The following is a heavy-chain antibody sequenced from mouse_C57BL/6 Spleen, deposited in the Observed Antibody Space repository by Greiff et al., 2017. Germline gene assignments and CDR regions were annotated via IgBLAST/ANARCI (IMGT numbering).Heavy chain of an antibody. CDR2: INPSSGYT. J-gene: IGHJ4*01. Sequence: QVQLQQSGAELAKPGASVKLSCKASGYTFTSYWMHWVKQRPGQGLEWIGYINPSSGYTKYNQKFKDKATLTAEKSSSTAYMQLSSLTYEDSAVYYCARSERSEDAMDYWGQGTSVTVSS. CDR3: ARSERSEDAMDY. D-gene: IGHD1-1*01. V-gene: IGHV1-7*01. CDR1: GYTFTSYW.